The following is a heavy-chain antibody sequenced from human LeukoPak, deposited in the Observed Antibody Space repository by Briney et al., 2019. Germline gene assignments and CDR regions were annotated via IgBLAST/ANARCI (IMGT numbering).Heavy chain of an antibody. CDR2: FDPEDGET. J-gene: IGHJ4*02. CDR3: ARMTRGYYDSSEY. V-gene: IGHV1-24*01. D-gene: IGHD3-22*01. Sequence: ASVKVFCKVSGYTLTELSMHWVRQAPGKGLEWIGGFDPEDGETIYAQKFQGRVTMTEDTSTDTAYMELSSLRSEDTAVYYCARMTRGYYDSSEYWGQGTLVTVSS. CDR1: GYTLTELS.